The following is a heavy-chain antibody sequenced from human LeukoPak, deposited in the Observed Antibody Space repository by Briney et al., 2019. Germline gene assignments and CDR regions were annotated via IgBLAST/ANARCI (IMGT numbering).Heavy chain of an antibody. Sequence: GGSLRLPCAASGFTFSSYGMHWVRQAPGKGLEWVAVIWYDGSNKYYADSVKGRFTISRDNSKNTLYLQMNSLRAEDTAVYYCARELTLRWFDPWGQGTLVTVSS. D-gene: IGHD2-15*01. CDR2: IWYDGSNK. J-gene: IGHJ5*02. CDR1: GFTFSSYG. V-gene: IGHV3-33*01. CDR3: ARELTLRWFDP.